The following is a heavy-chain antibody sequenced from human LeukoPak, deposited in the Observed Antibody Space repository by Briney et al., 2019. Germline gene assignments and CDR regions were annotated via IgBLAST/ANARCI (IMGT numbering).Heavy chain of an antibody. D-gene: IGHD3-22*01. V-gene: IGHV3-48*04. CDR1: GFTFSSYS. CDR2: ISSSSSTI. J-gene: IGHJ4*02. Sequence: PGGSLRLSCAASGFTFSSYSMNWVRQAPGKGLEWVSYISSSSSTIYYADSVKGRFTISRDNAKNSLYLQMNSLRAEDTAVYYCAGYDSSGYYSGLFDYWGQGTLVTVSS. CDR3: AGYDSSGYYSGLFDY.